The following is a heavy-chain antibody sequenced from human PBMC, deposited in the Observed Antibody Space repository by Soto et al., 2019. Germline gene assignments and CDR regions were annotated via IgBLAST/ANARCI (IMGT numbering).Heavy chain of an antibody. CDR1: GFTFSSYS. Sequence: QVQLVESGGDVVQPGTSLRLSCEVSGFTFSSYSMHWVRQAPGMGLEWVAMISYEGSTKYLADSVRGRFTVSRDNSRNRLYLQMNGLRPEDTAVYYCAKTLGSGWYKYFYYGMDVWGQGTTVTVSS. V-gene: IGHV3-30-3*02. J-gene: IGHJ6*02. D-gene: IGHD6-19*01. CDR3: AKTLGSGWYKYFYYGMDV. CDR2: ISYEGSTK.